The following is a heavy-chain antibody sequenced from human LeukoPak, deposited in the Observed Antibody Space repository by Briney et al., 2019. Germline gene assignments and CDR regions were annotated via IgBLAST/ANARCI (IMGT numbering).Heavy chain of an antibody. CDR3: ARQRDWNCEFPN. V-gene: IGHV1-69*06. CDR2: IIPIFGTA. CDR1: GGTFSSYA. Sequence: SVKVSCKASGGTFSSYAISWVRQAPGQGLEWMGGIIPIFGTANYAQKFQGRVTITADKSTSTAYMELSSLRSEDTAVYYCARQRDWNCEFPNWGQGTLVTVSS. D-gene: IGHD1-7*01. J-gene: IGHJ4*02.